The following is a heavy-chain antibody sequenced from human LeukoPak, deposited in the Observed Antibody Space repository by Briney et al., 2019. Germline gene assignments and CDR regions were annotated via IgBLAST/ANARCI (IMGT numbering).Heavy chain of an antibody. Sequence: SVKVSCKASGGTFSGYAISWVRQAPGQGPEWMGGIIPTFGTVNYAQKFQGRVTITADESTSTGYMELSSLRSEDTAVYYCARDREVGATTLAFDYWGQGTLVTVSS. J-gene: IGHJ4*02. CDR1: GGTFSGYA. CDR3: ARDREVGATTLAFDY. D-gene: IGHD1-26*01. CDR2: IIPTFGTV. V-gene: IGHV1-69*13.